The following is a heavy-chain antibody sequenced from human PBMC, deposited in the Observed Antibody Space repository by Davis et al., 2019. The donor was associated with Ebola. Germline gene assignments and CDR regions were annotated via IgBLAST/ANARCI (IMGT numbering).Heavy chain of an antibody. CDR3: ARGEGRLAFCGGDCRTIDY. V-gene: IGHV3-23*01. J-gene: IGHJ4*02. Sequence: GESLKTSCAASGSIFSSYAMSRVRPAQRKGLEWVSAISGSGGSTYYADSVKCRFTISRDNSKNTLYLQMNSLRAEDTAVYYCARGEGRLAFCGGDCRTIDYWGQGTLVTVSS. D-gene: IGHD2-21*02. CDR1: GSIFSSYA. CDR2: ISGSGGST.